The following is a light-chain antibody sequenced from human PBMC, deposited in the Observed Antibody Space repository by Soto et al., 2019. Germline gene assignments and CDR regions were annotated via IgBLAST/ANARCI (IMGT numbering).Light chain of an antibody. J-gene: IGKJ3*01. CDR1: QSVSSY. CDR3: QHRSNWPRFT. V-gene: IGKV3-11*01. Sequence: EIVLTQSPATLSLSPGERATLSCRASQSVSSYLAWYQQKPGQAPRLLIYDASNRATGIPARFSGSGAGTDFSLTISSLEPDECGVYYSQHRSNWPRFTFGPGTKVDIK. CDR2: DAS.